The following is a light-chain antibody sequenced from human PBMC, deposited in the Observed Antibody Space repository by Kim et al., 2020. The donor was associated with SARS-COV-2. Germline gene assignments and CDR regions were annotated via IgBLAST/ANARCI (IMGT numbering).Light chain of an antibody. CDR1: SSNIVKNA. CDR2: YDD. V-gene: IGLV1-36*01. Sequence: QRVTISGSRNSSNIVKNAVNWYRRVPGEAPTLLIYYDDLLPLGVSDRFSGSKSGASASLAISGLQSEYEADYACAALADSLNGPVFGGGTQLTVL. J-gene: IGLJ3*02. CDR3: AALADSLNGPV.